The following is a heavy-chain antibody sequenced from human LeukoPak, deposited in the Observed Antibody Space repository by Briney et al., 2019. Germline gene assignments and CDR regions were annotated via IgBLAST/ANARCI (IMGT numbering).Heavy chain of an antibody. CDR2: VSSSSTVK. CDR3: ARALGWGQDFFEY. Sequence: GGSLRLSCAASGFTFSSYSMNWVRQAPGKGLEWVSSVSSSSTVKLYADSMKGRFTISRDNAKNSLYLQINSLRAEDTAVYYCARALGWGQDFFEYWGQGTLVSVS. J-gene: IGHJ4*02. CDR1: GFTFSSYS. D-gene: IGHD1-26*01. V-gene: IGHV3-21*01.